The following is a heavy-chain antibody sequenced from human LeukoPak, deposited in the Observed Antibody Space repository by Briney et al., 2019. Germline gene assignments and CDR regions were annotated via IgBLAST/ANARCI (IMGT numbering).Heavy chain of an antibody. D-gene: IGHD7-27*01. V-gene: IGHV1-2*02. CDR3: AIQPWGSGNNWYFDL. Sequence: ASVKVSYKPSGYTFTDYYIHWVRQAPGQGLEWMGWINPNSGGTDYAQKFQGRVTMTRDTSISTAYMELSSLRSDDTAVYYCAIQPWGSGNNWYFDLWGRGTLVTVSS. J-gene: IGHJ2*01. CDR1: GYTFTDYY. CDR2: INPNSGGT.